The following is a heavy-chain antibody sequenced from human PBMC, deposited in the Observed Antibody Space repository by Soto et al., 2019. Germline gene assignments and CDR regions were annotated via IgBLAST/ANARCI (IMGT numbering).Heavy chain of an antibody. D-gene: IGHD6-19*01. V-gene: IGHV1-18*01. CDR2: ISGYNGNT. CDR3: AGGVAGPYYFDQ. CDR1: GYTFSSYS. J-gene: IGHJ4*02. Sequence: GASVKVSCKASGYTFSSYSITWVRQAPGQGLEWMGWISGYNGNTYYAQNLQGRVTLTTDTSTTTVYMDLRSLRSDDTAVYYCAGGVAGPYYFDQWGQGTLVTVSS.